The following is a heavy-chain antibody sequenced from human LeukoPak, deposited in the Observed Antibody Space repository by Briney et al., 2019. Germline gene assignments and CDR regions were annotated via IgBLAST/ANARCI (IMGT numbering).Heavy chain of an antibody. J-gene: IGHJ3*02. V-gene: IGHV3-21*01. CDR2: ISSSSSYI. D-gene: IGHD2-15*01. CDR3: ARDSSSGGTKVPGAFDI. Sequence: GGSLRLSCAASGFTCSSYSMNWVRQAPGKGLEWVSSISSSSSYIYYADSVKGRFTISRDNAKNSLYLQMNSLRAEDTAVYYCARDSSSGGTKVPGAFDIWGQGTMVTVSS. CDR1: GFTCSSYS.